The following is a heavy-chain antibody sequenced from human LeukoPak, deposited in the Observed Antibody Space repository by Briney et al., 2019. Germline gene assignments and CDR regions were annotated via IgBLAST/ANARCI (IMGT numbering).Heavy chain of an antibody. D-gene: IGHD3-22*01. CDR3: VRVSDHYDSSGYSLNAFDI. CDR1: GFTFSSYS. J-gene: IGHJ3*02. CDR2: ISSSSSTI. Sequence: GGSLRLSCAASGFTFSSYSMNWVRQAPGKGLEWVSYISSSSSTIYYADSVKGRFTISRDNAKNSLYLQMNSLKTDDTAVYYCVRVSDHYDSSGYSLNAFDIWGQGTMVTVSS. V-gene: IGHV3-48*01.